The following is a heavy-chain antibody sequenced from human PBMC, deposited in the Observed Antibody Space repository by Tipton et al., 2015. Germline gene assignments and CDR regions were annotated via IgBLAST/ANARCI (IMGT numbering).Heavy chain of an antibody. D-gene: IGHD3-10*01. Sequence: TLSLTCTVSGGSVSSGSYYWSWIRQPPGKGLEWIGYIYYSGSTNYNPSLKSRVTISVDTSKNRFSLKLNSVTAADTAVYYCARGLLLWFGMSDYWGRGTLVTVSS. V-gene: IGHV4-61*01. J-gene: IGHJ4*02. CDR1: GGSVSSGSYY. CDR2: IYYSGST. CDR3: ARGLLLWFGMSDY.